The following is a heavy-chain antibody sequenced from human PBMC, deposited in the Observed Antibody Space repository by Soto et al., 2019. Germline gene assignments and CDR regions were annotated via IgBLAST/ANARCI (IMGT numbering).Heavy chain of an antibody. CDR2: ISHDGSEK. D-gene: IGHD3-10*01. CDR1: GFTFSNYG. J-gene: IGHJ6*02. V-gene: IGHV3-30*18. CDR3: AKGSQETVSHYFAMDV. Sequence: GGSLRLSCAASGFTFSNYGMHWVRQALGKGLEWVAVISHDGSEKYYADSVKGRFTISRDNSKNTLYLQMDSLRADDTTVYFCAKGSQETVSHYFAMDVWGQGTTVTVSS.